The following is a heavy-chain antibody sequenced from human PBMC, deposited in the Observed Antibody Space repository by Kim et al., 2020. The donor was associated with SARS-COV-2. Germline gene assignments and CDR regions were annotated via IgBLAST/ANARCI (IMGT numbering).Heavy chain of an antibody. CDR2: CATR. CDR3: ARERGGYDY. Sequence: CATRTYTARVKGRFTISRDNAKNSLFLQMSTLSADDTAFYHCARERGGYDYWGQGTLVTVSS. V-gene: IGHV3-48*03. J-gene: IGHJ4*02. D-gene: IGHD1-26*01.